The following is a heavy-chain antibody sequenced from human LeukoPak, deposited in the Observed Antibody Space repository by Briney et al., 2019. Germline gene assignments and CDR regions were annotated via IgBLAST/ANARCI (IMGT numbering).Heavy chain of an antibody. Sequence: PSETLSLTCALYGGSFSGYYWSWIRQPPGKGLDWIGEIDHSRGTNYNPSLKTRVTMSIDTSKNQFSLILSPVTAADTAVYYCARAAYYYNSGSYDWGQGTLVTVSS. CDR1: GGSFSGYY. V-gene: IGHV4-34*01. CDR2: IDHSRGT. J-gene: IGHJ4*02. CDR3: ARAAYYYNSGSYD. D-gene: IGHD3-10*01.